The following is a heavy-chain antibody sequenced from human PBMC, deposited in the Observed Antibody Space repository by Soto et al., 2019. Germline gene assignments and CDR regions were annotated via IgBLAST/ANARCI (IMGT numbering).Heavy chain of an antibody. D-gene: IGHD2-2*01. CDR1: GGSFSGYY. V-gene: IGHV4-34*01. Sequence: SETLSLTCAVYGGSFSGYYWSWIRQPPWKGLEWIGEINHSGSTNYNPSLKSRVTISVDTSKNQFSLKLSSVTAADTAVYYCARGFYCSSTSCSHYYYYMDVWGKGTTVTVSS. CDR3: ARGFYCSSTSCSHYYYYMDV. J-gene: IGHJ6*03. CDR2: INHSGST.